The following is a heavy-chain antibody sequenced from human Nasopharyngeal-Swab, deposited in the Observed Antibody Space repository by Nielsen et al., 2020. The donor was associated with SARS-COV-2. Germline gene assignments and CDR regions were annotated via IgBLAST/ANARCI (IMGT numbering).Heavy chain of an antibody. Sequence: SETLSLTCAVYGGSFSGYYWRWIRQPPGKGLEWIGEINHSGSTNYNPSLKSRVTISVDTSKNQFSLKLGSVTAADTAVYYCARSQIKSITIFGVVRPRGYFDYWGQGTLVTVSS. CDR1: GGSFSGYY. CDR3: ARSQIKSITIFGVVRPRGYFDY. D-gene: IGHD3-3*01. CDR2: INHSGST. J-gene: IGHJ4*02. V-gene: IGHV4-34*01.